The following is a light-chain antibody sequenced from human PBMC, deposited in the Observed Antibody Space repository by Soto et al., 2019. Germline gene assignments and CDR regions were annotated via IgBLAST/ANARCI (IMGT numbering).Light chain of an antibody. CDR2: GDN. V-gene: IGLV6-57*02. CDR3: QSYDSSSVV. CDR1: GANIASNY. J-gene: IGLJ2*01. Sequence: QSVSESPGKTVTISCTGSGANIASNYVQWYQQRPGSAPATVIYGDNQRPSGVPDRFSGSIDSSSNSASLTISGLRTEDEAAYYCQSYDSSSVVFGGGTKLTVL.